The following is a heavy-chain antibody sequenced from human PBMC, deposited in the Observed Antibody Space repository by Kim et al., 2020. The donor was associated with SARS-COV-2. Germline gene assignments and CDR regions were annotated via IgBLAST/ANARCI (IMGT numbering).Heavy chain of an antibody. J-gene: IGHJ5*02. Sequence: SETLSLTCAVSGGALSGYSWSWIRQSPGRGLEWVCEVDYRGDINYNSSLKFRVTISLDTSRFQFSLTLTSLTATDSAIYYCAKGGANNGDNWFVPCGQGTRLSVSS. CDR3: AKGGANNGDNWFVP. V-gene: IGHV4-34*01. CDR1: GGALSGYS. CDR2: VDYRGDI. D-gene: IGHD2-8*01.